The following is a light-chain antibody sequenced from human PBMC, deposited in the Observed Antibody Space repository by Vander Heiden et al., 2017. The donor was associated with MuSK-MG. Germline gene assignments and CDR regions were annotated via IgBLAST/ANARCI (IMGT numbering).Light chain of an antibody. CDR1: KLGDKY. Sequence: SYELTQLPSVSVSPGQTASITCSGDKLGDKYACWYQQKPGQPPVLVIYQDSKRPSGIPERFSGSNSGNTATLTISGTQAMDEADYYCQAWDSSFVVFGGGTKLTVL. CDR3: QAWDSSFVV. J-gene: IGLJ2*01. CDR2: QDS. V-gene: IGLV3-1*01.